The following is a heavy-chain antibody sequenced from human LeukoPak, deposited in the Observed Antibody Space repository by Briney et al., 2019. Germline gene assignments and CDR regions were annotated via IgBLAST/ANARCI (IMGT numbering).Heavy chain of an antibody. CDR3: TTGKGG. J-gene: IGHJ4*02. CDR2: IRSKTNNYAT. CDR1: GFIFSGSA. D-gene: IGHD1-14*01. Sequence: PGGSLRLSCAASGFIFSGSAMHWVRQASGEGLEWVGRIRSKTNNYATAYAVSVKGRFTISRDDSKNTAYLQMNSLKTEDTAVYYCTTGKGGWGQGTLVTVSS. V-gene: IGHV3-73*01.